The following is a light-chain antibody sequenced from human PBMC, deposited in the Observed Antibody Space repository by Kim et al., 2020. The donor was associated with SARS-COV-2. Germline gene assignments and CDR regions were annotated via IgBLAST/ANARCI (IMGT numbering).Light chain of an antibody. CDR1: SLRSYY. J-gene: IGLJ7*02. Sequence: SSELTQDPVVSVALGQTVRITCQGDSLRSYYATWYQQKPRQAPVLVIYGRNNRPSGIPDRFSASASGNTASLTISGTQAEDEADFYCQSRDSGGRVMFGGGTQLTAL. CDR2: GRN. CDR3: QSRDSGGRVM. V-gene: IGLV3-19*01.